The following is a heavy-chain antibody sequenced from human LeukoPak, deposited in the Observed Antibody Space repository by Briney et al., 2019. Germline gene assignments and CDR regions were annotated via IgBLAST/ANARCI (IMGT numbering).Heavy chain of an antibody. CDR1: GFPFSSYS. CDR2: ISSSSSYI. D-gene: IGHD3-10*01. Sequence: GGSLNLSCAASGFPFSSYSMNWVRPAPGKGLGGVSSISSSSSYIYYADSVKGRFTISRDNAKNSLYLQMNSLRAEDTAVYYCARNLNEFGESYYFDYWGQGTLVTVSS. J-gene: IGHJ4*02. V-gene: IGHV3-21*01. CDR3: ARNLNEFGESYYFDY.